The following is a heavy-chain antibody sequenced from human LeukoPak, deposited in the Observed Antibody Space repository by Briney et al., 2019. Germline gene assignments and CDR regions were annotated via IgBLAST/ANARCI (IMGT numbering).Heavy chain of an antibody. CDR2: IIPIFGTA. Sequence: SVKVSCKASGGTFISYAISWVRQAPGQGLEWMGGIIPIFGTANYAQKFQGRVTIIADKSTSTVYMDLSSLTSEDTAVYYCATDAYCSGSSCQVQEDYWGQGTLVTVSS. CDR1: GGTFISYA. V-gene: IGHV1-69*06. J-gene: IGHJ4*02. CDR3: ATDAYCSGSSCQVQEDY. D-gene: IGHD2-15*01.